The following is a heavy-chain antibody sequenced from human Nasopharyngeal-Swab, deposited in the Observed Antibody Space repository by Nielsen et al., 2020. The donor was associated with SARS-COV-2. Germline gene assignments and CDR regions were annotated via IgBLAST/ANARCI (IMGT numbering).Heavy chain of an antibody. CDR2: IKQDGSEK. CDR1: GFTFSSYW. V-gene: IGHV3-7*01. CDR3: ARDAGYCIGVYCYTSSVFDY. D-gene: IGHD2-15*01. J-gene: IGHJ4*02. Sequence: ESLKISCAASGFTFSSYWMSWVRQAPGKGLEWVADIKQDGSEKYYVDSVKGRFTVSRDNAKISLYLQMDSLRAEDTALYYCARDAGYCIGVYCYTSSVFDYWGQGTLVTVSS.